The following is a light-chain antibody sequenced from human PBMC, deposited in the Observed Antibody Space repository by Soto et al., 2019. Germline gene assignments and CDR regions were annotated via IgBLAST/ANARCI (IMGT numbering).Light chain of an antibody. J-gene: IGKJ1*01. CDR3: QQYYSNPRT. Sequence: DIVMTQSPDSLAVSLGERATINCKSSQSVLYKSNNKNYLAWYQQKPGQPPKLLIYWASTRESGVPDRFSGSGSGTEFTLTISSLQAEDVAVYYCQQYYSNPRTFGQGTKVEIK. CDR1: QSVLYKSNNKNY. V-gene: IGKV4-1*01. CDR2: WAS.